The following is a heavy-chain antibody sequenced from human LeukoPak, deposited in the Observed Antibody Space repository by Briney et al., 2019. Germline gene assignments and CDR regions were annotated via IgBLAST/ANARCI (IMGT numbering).Heavy chain of an antibody. CDR3: ARVDYYDSSGYYSMLY. Sequence: GASVKVSCKASGYTFTGYYMHWVRQAPGQGLEWMGWINPNSGGTNYAQKFQGRVTMTRDTSISTAYMELSRLRSDDTAVYYCARVDYYDSSGYYSMLYWGQGTLVTVSS. CDR1: GYTFTGYY. D-gene: IGHD3-22*01. J-gene: IGHJ4*02. V-gene: IGHV1-2*02. CDR2: INPNSGGT.